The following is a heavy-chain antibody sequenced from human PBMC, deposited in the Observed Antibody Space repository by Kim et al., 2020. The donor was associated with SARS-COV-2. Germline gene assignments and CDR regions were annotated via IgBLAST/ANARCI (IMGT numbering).Heavy chain of an antibody. CDR1: GFTFAGSG. V-gene: IGHV3-43*02. CDR2: VSGVGGTT. J-gene: IGHJ4*02. CDR3: SKASGWRPTY. Sequence: GGSLRLSCAASGFTFAGSGMNWFRQVAGKVLQLVARVSGVGGTTNYADSVKGRSTISSDNSKDSLYLQMNSLRTDATAFYYCSKASGWRPTYWGQGTLVTVSS. D-gene: IGHD3-10*01.